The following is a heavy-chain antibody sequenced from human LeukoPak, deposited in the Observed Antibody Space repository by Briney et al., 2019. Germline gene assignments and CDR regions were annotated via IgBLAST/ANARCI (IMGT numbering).Heavy chain of an antibody. CDR1: GDSVSSNGAA. CDR3: ATARADSSGWYASLGY. V-gene: IGHV6-1*01. CDR2: TYYRSKWYY. D-gene: IGHD6-19*01. Sequence: SQTLSLTCVISGDSVSSNGAAWNWLRQSPSRGLEWLGRTYYRSKWYYAYALSVRGRITINPDTSKNQFSLQLNSVTPEDTAVYYCATARADSSGWYASLGYWGQGTLVTVSS. J-gene: IGHJ4*02.